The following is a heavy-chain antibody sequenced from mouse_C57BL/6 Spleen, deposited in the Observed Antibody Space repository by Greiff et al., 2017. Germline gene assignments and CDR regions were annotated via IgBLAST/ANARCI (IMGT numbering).Heavy chain of an antibody. CDR3: ACSSYKGDAMDY. CDR2: IDPSDSET. Sequence: QVQLKQPGAELVRPGSSVKLSCKASGYTFTSYWMHWVKQRPIQGLEWIGNIDPSDSETHYNQKFKDKATLTVDKSSSTAYMQLSSLTSEDSAVYYCACSSYKGDAMDYWGQGTSVTVSS. CDR1: GYTFTSYW. V-gene: IGHV1-52*01. J-gene: IGHJ4*01. D-gene: IGHD1-1*01.